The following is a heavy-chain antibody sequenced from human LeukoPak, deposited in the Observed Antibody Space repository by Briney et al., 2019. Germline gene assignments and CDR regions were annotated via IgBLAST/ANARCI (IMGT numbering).Heavy chain of an antibody. Sequence: GGSLRLSCAASGFTFSSYEMNWVRQAPGKGLEWVGFIRSKAYGGTTEYAASVKGRFTISRDDSKSIAYLQMNSLKTEDTAVYYCTIDYGDYVGAFDIWGQGTMVTVSS. CDR2: IRSKAYGGTT. CDR3: TIDYGDYVGAFDI. J-gene: IGHJ3*02. D-gene: IGHD4-17*01. V-gene: IGHV3-49*04. CDR1: GFTFSSYE.